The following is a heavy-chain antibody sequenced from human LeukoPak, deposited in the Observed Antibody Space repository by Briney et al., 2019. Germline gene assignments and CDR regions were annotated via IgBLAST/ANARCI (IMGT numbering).Heavy chain of an antibody. D-gene: IGHD6-13*01. CDR1: GGSISSSSYY. CDR2: IYYSGST. V-gene: IGHV4-39*07. Sequence: KASETLSLTCTVSGGSISSSSYYWGWIRQPPGKGLEWIGSIYYSGSTYYNPSLKSRVTISVDTSKNQFSLKPSSVTAADTAVYYCARRADEIAAAPFDYWGQGTLVTVSS. J-gene: IGHJ4*02. CDR3: ARRADEIAAAPFDY.